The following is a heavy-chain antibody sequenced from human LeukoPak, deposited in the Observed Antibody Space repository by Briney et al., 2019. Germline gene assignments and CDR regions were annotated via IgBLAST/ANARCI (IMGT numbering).Heavy chain of an antibody. Sequence: GESLKISCKGSGYSFTSYWIGWVRQMPGKGLEWMGIIYPGDSDTRYSPSFQGQVTISADKSISTAYLQWSSLKASDTAMYYCARHAGRVFGVVSYYYYYYYMDVWGKGTTVTVSS. CDR1: GYSFTSYW. J-gene: IGHJ6*03. D-gene: IGHD3-3*01. CDR3: ARHAGRVFGVVSYYYYYYYMDV. V-gene: IGHV5-51*01. CDR2: IYPGDSDT.